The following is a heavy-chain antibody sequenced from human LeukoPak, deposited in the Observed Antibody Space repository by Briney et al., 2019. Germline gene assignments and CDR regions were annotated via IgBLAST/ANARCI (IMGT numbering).Heavy chain of an antibody. CDR1: GYTFTSYD. Sequence: ASVKVSCKASGYTFTSYDINWVRQATGQGLEWMGWMNPNSGNTGYAQKFQGRVTMTRNTSITTAYMELSSLRSEDTAVYYCARGPERSRYGSGSSWFGPWGQGTLVTVSS. D-gene: IGHD3-10*01. CDR2: MNPNSGNT. CDR3: ARGPERSRYGSGSSWFGP. J-gene: IGHJ5*02. V-gene: IGHV1-8*01.